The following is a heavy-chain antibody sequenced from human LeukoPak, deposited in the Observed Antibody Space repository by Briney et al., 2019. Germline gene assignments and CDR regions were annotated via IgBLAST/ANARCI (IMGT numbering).Heavy chain of an antibody. J-gene: IGHJ4*02. CDR3: ARDIGKTDGSGSYSDY. D-gene: IGHD3-10*01. CDR1: GFTFSSYG. V-gene: IGHV3-23*01. Sequence: GGSLRLSCAASGFTFSSYGMSWVRQAPGKGLEWVSAISASGGNTYYADSVKGRFTISRDNSKNTLYLQMISLRSDDTAVYYCARDIGKTDGSGSYSDYWGQGTLVTVSS. CDR2: ISASGGNT.